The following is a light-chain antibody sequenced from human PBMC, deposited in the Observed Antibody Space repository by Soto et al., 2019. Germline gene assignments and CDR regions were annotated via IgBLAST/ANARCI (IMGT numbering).Light chain of an antibody. J-gene: IGLJ3*02. CDR1: PEAVTRGYY. CDR2: STS. Sequence: QTVVTQELSLTVSPEGTCTLTSASAPEAVTRGYYPIWLQQKPGQAPRALMSSTSNKNSWTPARLSGSLLGGKAALTLSGVQPDDEAEYYCLLYYGGAPLFGGGTEFTV. CDR3: LLYYGGAPL. V-gene: IGLV7-43*01.